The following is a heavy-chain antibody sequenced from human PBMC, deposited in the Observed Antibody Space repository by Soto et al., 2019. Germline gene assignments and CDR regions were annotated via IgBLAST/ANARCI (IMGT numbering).Heavy chain of an antibody. V-gene: IGHV3-49*04. D-gene: IGHD3-22*01. CDR3: IRGSFGYYGP. CDR2: IRNNGYGGTA. CDR1: GFKFGDYA. J-gene: IGHJ5*02. Sequence: LRLSCAASGFKFGDYAMTWVRQAPGKGLEWVGFIRNNGYGGTANYAASVKGRFTISRDDSKTIAYLQMNSLKTEDTAVYYCIRGSFGYYGPWGQGTLVTVSS.